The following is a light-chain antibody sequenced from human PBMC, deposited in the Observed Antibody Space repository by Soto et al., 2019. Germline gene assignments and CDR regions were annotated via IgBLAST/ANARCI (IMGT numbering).Light chain of an antibody. Sequence: DIVLTQSPATLSLSPGERATLSCRANQRIGDYLAWYQQKPGQAPRLLIYDASNRAAGTPARFVGSGSDSDYTLTISSLQPEDFAVYYCQQRYVWPITFGQGTRLDFK. J-gene: IGKJ5*01. V-gene: IGKV3-11*01. CDR2: DAS. CDR3: QQRYVWPIT. CDR1: QRIGDY.